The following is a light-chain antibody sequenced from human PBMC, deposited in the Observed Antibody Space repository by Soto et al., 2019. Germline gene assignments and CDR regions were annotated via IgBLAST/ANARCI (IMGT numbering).Light chain of an antibody. CDR2: GAS. J-gene: IGKJ3*01. V-gene: IGKV3-20*01. CDR1: QSVSSSY. CDR3: QQYGSSPFT. Sequence: EIVLTQSPGTLSLSPGERATLSCRASQSVSSSYLAWYQQKPVQAPRLIIYGASSRATGIPDRFSGSGSGTDFTLTISRLEPEDFAVYYCQQYGSSPFTFGPGTKVDIK.